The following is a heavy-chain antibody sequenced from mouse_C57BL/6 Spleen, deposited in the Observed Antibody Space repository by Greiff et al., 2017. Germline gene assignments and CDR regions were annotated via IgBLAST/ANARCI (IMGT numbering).Heavy chain of an antibody. CDR1: GYTFTDYE. J-gene: IGHJ4*01. CDR3: TRGRPEAVSMDY. Sequence: VQLQQSGAELVRPGASVTLSCKASGYTFTDYEMHWVKQTPVHGLEWIGAIDPETGGTAYNQKFKGKAILTADKSSSTAYMELRSLTSEDSAVYYCTRGRPEAVSMDYWGQGTSVTVSS. V-gene: IGHV1-15*01. CDR2: IDPETGGT.